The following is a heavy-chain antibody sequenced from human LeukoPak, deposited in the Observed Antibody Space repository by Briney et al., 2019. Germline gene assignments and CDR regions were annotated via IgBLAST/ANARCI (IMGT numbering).Heavy chain of an antibody. V-gene: IGHV3-7*01. J-gene: IGHJ4*02. CDR1: GFTFSSYW. Sequence: GGSLRLSCAASGFTFSSYWMHWVRQAPGKGLEWVANIKQDGSAEHYVDSVKSRFTISRDNAKNSLYLQMNSLRAEDTAVYYCARGSTSSLDSWGQGTLVTVSS. CDR3: ARGSTSSLDS. D-gene: IGHD6-6*01. CDR2: IKQDGSAE.